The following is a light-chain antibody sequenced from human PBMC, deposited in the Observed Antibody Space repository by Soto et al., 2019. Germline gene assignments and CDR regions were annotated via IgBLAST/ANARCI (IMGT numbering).Light chain of an antibody. CDR1: QSISSR. CDR2: KAS. Sequence: DILIRRSPPTLSASVRGRVTITCGASQSISSRLAWYQQQPRKAPKLLLYKASSIESGGPSGFSSSRFGTEFTLTISGLQADDFASYYCQQYYSYSPLTFGGGTKVDI. V-gene: IGKV1-5*03. CDR3: QQYYSYSPLT. J-gene: IGKJ4*01.